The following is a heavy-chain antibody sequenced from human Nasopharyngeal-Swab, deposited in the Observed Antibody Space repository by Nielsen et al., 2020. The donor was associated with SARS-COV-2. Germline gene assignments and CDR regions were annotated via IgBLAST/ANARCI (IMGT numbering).Heavy chain of an antibody. J-gene: IGHJ6*02. V-gene: IGHV3-9*01. D-gene: IGHD2-2*01. Sequence: GGSLRLSCAASGFTFDDYAMHWVRQVPGKGLEWVSGINWNSGSVAYADSVKGRFTISRDNVKRSLSLQMNSLRDEDTALYYCVKDLGGGAGTTSSRFFHFHFGMDVWGQGTTVTVSS. CDR3: VKDLGGGAGTTSSRFFHFHFGMDV. CDR1: GFTFDDYA. CDR2: INWNSGSV.